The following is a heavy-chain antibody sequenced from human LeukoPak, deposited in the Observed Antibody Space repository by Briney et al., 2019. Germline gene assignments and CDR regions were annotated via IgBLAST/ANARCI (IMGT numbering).Heavy chain of an antibody. J-gene: IGHJ5*02. Sequence: GESLKISFKGSGYRFTSYWISWVRQMPGKGLEWMGRIDPSDSYTNYSPSFQGHVTISADKSISTAYLQWSSLKASDTAMYYCAKHRLGYWSSTSCYGRSPFDPWGQGTLVTVSS. CDR2: IDPSDSYT. V-gene: IGHV5-10-1*01. CDR1: GYRFTSYW. D-gene: IGHD2-2*01. CDR3: AKHRLGYWSSTSCYGRSPFDP.